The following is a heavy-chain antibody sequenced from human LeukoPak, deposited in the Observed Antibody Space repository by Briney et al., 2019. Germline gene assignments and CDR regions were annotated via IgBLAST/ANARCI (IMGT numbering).Heavy chain of an antibody. Sequence: GGSLRLSCAASGFTFSSYAMSWVRQAPGKGLEWVSAISGSGGSTYYADSVKGRFTISRDNSKNTLYLQMNSLRDKDTAVYYCARVLGYTYGYYSYGMDVWGQGTTVTVSS. CDR2: ISGSGGST. CDR3: ARVLGYTYGYYSYGMDV. J-gene: IGHJ6*02. D-gene: IGHD5-18*01. V-gene: IGHV3-23*01. CDR1: GFTFSSYA.